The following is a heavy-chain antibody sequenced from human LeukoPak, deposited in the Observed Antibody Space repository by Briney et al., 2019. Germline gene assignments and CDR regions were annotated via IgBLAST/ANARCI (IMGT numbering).Heavy chain of an antibody. CDR2: IDPNSGGT. Sequence: GASVKVSCKASGYTFTSYYLHWVRQAPGQGLEWMGWIDPNSGGTNYAQKFLGSVTMTGDTSINTAFMEIRRLRSDDTAIYYCARGRGTTMVRGVITNYFDLWGRGSLVTVSS. CDR1: GYTFTSYY. J-gene: IGHJ2*01. D-gene: IGHD3-10*01. V-gene: IGHV1-2*02. CDR3: ARGRGTTMVRGVITNYFDL.